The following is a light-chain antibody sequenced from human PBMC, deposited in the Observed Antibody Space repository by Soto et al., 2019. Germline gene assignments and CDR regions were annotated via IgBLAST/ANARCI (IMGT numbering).Light chain of an antibody. Sequence: DIVLTQSPATLSLSPGERATLSCRASQSVSSYLAWYQQKPGQAPRLLIYDASNRATGIPARFSGSGSGTDFTLTISSLXPEDFAVYYCQQRSNWPSWTFGQGTKVDIK. CDR2: DAS. J-gene: IGKJ1*01. V-gene: IGKV3-11*01. CDR1: QSVSSY. CDR3: QQRSNWPSWT.